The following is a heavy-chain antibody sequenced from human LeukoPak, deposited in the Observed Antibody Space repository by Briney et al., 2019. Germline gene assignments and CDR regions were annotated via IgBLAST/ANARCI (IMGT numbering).Heavy chain of an antibody. CDR1: GFTFSSYA. D-gene: IGHD6-19*01. V-gene: IGHV3-23*01. CDR3: AKSMYSSGWYSV. Sequence: PGGSLRLSCAASGFTFSSYAMSWVRQAPGKGLEWVSVISGSGGSTYYADSVRGRFTISRDNSKNTLYLQMNSLRAEDTAVYYCAKSMYSSGWYSVWGQGTLVTVSS. CDR2: ISGSGGST. J-gene: IGHJ4*02.